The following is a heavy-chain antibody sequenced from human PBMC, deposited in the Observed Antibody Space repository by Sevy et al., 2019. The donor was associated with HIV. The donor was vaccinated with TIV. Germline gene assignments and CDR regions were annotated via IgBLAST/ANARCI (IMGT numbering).Heavy chain of an antibody. Sequence: LSLTCAASGFTFSSYGMHWVRQAPGKGLEWVAVISYDGSNKYYADSVKGRFTISRDNSKNTLYLQMNSLRAEDTAVYYCAKADSSGYYYLYYWGQGTLVTVSS. J-gene: IGHJ4*02. D-gene: IGHD3-22*01. CDR3: AKADSSGYYYLYY. CDR1: GFTFSSYG. V-gene: IGHV3-30*18. CDR2: ISYDGSNK.